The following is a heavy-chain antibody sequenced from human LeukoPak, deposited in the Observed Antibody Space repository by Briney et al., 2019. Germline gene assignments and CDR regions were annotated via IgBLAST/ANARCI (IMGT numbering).Heavy chain of an antibody. D-gene: IGHD3-16*01. J-gene: IGHJ4*02. Sequence: SETLSLTCAVSGGSISSGGYSWSWIRQPPGKGLEWIGYIYHSGSTNYNPSLKSRVTISVDTSKNQFSLKLSSVTAADTAVYYCARHLGATLTFDYWGQGTLVTVSS. CDR2: IYHSGST. V-gene: IGHV4-30-2*01. CDR1: GGSISSGGYS. CDR3: ARHLGATLTFDY.